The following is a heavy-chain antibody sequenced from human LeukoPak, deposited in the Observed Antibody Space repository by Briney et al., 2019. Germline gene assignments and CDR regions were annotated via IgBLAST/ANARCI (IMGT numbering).Heavy chain of an antibody. CDR2: ISSSSSYI. J-gene: IGHJ6*02. V-gene: IGHV3-21*01. D-gene: IGHD2-15*01. Sequence: PGGSLRLSCAASGFTFNSYSMNWVRHAPGKGLEWVSSISSSSSYIYYADSVKGRFTISRDNAKNSLYLQMNSLRAEDTAVYYCAIPGRSGSRLGMDVWGQGTTVTVSS. CDR1: GFTFNSYS. CDR3: AIPGRSGSRLGMDV.